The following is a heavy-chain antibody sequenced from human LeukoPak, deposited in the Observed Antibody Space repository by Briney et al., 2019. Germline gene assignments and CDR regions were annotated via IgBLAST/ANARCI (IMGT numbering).Heavy chain of an antibody. V-gene: IGHV3-23*01. Sequence: PGGSLRLSCAASGFTFSSYAMSWVRQAPGKGLEWVSAISGSGGSTYCADSVKGRFTISRDNSKNTLYLQMNSLRAEDTAVYYCAKLDSNAKGYYFDYWGQGTLVTVSS. D-gene: IGHD4-11*01. CDR3: AKLDSNAKGYYFDY. CDR2: ISGSGGST. CDR1: GFTFSSYA. J-gene: IGHJ4*02.